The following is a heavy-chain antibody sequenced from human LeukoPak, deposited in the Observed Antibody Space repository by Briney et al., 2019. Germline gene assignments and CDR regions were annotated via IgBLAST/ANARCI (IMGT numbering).Heavy chain of an antibody. J-gene: IGHJ6*03. V-gene: IGHV4-34*01. CDR2: INYGGDA. D-gene: IGHD1-1*01. CDR1: GGSFSGYD. CDR3: ARGLGWKVTPMGLFYMDV. Sequence: SETLSLTCGVDGGSFSGYDWSWVRQPPGKGLEWIGEINYGGDANYNPSLKSRVTISVDTSKNQFSLKVRSVTAADTAVYFCARGLGWKVTPMGLFYMDVWGEGATVTVSS.